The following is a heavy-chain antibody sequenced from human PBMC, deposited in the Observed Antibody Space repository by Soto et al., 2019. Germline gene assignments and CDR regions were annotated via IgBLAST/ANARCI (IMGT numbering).Heavy chain of an antibody. Sequence: QVQLVQSGAEVKEPGSSIKVSCKASGGTFISHSISWVRQAPGQGLEWMGGNIPMFGSTDYAQNFQGRITLTAHDATPTACMESSSLRSYDTAVYNSAFSRRSGDYAQLAYWGYGTLVTVSS. CDR1: GGTFISHS. V-gene: IGHV1-69*12. CDR2: NIPMFGST. J-gene: IGHJ4*01. CDR3: AFSRRSGDYAQLAY. D-gene: IGHD4-17*01.